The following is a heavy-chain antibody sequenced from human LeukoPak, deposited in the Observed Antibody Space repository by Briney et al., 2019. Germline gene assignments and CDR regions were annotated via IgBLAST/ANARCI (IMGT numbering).Heavy chain of an antibody. CDR1: DGSFSGYY. Sequence: SETLSLTCAVYDGSFSGYYWSWIRQPPGKGLEWIGEINHSGSTNYNPSLKSRVTISVDTSKNQFSLKLSSVTAADTAVYYCARTRSRESDRTGRPFGHWGQGTLVTVSS. J-gene: IGHJ4*02. CDR2: INHSGST. V-gene: IGHV4-34*01. CDR3: ARTRSRESDRTGRPFGH. D-gene: IGHD4-17*01.